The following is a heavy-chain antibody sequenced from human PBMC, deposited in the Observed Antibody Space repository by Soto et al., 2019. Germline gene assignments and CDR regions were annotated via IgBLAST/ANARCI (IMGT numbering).Heavy chain of an antibody. D-gene: IGHD6-19*01. CDR2: MNPNSGNT. J-gene: IGHJ5*01. Sequence: ASVKVSCKASGYTFTSYDINWVRQATGQGLEWMGWMNPNSGNTGYAQKFQGRVTMTRNTSISTAYMELSSLRSEDTAVYYCATQIAVAGTSTTTFDSWGQGTLVTVSS. V-gene: IGHV1-8*01. CDR1: GYTFTSYD. CDR3: ATQIAVAGTSTTTFDS.